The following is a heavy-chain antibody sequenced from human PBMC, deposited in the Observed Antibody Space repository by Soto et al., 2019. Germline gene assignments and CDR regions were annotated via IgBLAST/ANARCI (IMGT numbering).Heavy chain of an antibody. CDR3: ARAQRSYYDSSGYLVDY. D-gene: IGHD3-22*01. Sequence: QVQLQQSGPGLVKPSQTLSFTCAISGDSVSSNSAAWNWIRQSPSRGLEWLGRTYYRSKWYNDYAVSGKSRITINPDTSKNQFSLQLNSVTPEDTAVYYCARAQRSYYDSSGYLVDYWGQGTLVTVSS. CDR1: GDSVSSNSAA. J-gene: IGHJ4*02. CDR2: TYYRSKWYN. V-gene: IGHV6-1*01.